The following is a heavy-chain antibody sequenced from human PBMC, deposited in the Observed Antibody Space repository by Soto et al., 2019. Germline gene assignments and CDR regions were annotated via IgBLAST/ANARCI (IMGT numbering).Heavy chain of an antibody. D-gene: IGHD3-10*01. CDR3: ASPLYASGKDYYYYGMDV. CDR1: GYTFTGYY. CDR2: INPNSGGT. J-gene: IGHJ6*02. V-gene: IGHV1-2*02. Sequence: ASVKVSCKASGYTFTGYYMHWVRQAPGQGLEWMGWINPNSGGTNYAQKFQGRVTMTRDTSISTAYMELRRLRSDDTAVFYCASPLYASGKDYYYYGMDVWGQGTTVTVSS.